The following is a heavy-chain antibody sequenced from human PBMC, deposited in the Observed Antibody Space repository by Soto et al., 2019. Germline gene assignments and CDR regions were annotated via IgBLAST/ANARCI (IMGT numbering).Heavy chain of an antibody. J-gene: IGHJ6*02. V-gene: IGHV3-23*01. CDR3: ARDRRPSIYSGLAV. Sequence: LRLSCAASGFTFSDYAMSWVRQAPGKGLEWVSAIDGSSATTNYADSVKGRFTISGDNSKNTLFLHMSGLRAEDTAVYYCARDRRPSIYSGLAVWGQGTTVTVSS. D-gene: IGHD2-2*01. CDR2: IDGSSATT. CDR1: GFTFSDYA.